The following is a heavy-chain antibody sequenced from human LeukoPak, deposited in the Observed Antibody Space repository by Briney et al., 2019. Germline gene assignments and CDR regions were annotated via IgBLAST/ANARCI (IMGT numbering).Heavy chain of an antibody. D-gene: IGHD2/OR15-2a*01. Sequence: SETLSLTCTVSGESINPYYWNWIRQPAGKGLEWIGHIYKSGSTNYNPSLKSRVTMSLDTSKNQFTLKLRSVTAADTAVYFCARSFLDYMDVWGKGTTVTVSS. CDR2: IYKSGST. J-gene: IGHJ6*03. CDR1: GESINPYY. V-gene: IGHV4-4*07. CDR3: ARSFLDYMDV.